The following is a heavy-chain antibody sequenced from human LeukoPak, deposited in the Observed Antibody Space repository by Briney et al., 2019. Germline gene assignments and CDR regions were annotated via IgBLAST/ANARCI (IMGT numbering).Heavy chain of an antibody. Sequence: PSETLSLTCTVSGSSITSGYYWGWIRQPPGKGLEWIGTISQSESTYYSPSLESRVTMSVDTSKKHFSLNLSSVTAADTAVYYCARYRCSSTSCYLRFAFDIWGQGTMVSVSS. V-gene: IGHV4-38-2*02. CDR1: GSSITSGYY. CDR2: ISQSEST. D-gene: IGHD2-2*01. J-gene: IGHJ3*02. CDR3: ARYRCSSTSCYLRFAFDI.